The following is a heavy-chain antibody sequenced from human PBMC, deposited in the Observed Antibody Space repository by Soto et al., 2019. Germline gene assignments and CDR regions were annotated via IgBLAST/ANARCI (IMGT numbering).Heavy chain of an antibody. CDR2: IFSNDEK. V-gene: IGHV2-26*01. D-gene: IGHD5-12*01. CDR3: ARSGPYDQYYFDY. J-gene: IGHJ4*02. CDR1: GFSLSNARMG. Sequence: SGPTLVNPTETLRLTCTVSGFSLSNARMGVSWIRQPPGKALEWLAHIFSNDEKSYSTSLKSRLTISKDTSKSQVVLTMTNMDPVDTATYYCARSGPYDQYYFDYWGQGTLVTVSS.